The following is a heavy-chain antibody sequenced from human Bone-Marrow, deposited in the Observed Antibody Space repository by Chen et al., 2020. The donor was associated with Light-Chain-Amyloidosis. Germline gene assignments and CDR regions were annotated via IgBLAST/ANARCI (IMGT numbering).Heavy chain of an antibody. Sequence: AEVXKPGSSVKVSCTASGVTFSSYAINWVRQAPGQGLEWMGGIIPIFGTAKNAQHFQGRVTITADKSTVTAYMELSSXXXXXXXXYYXXXGMPMEPYSSSSAFDDWGQGTLVTVSS. V-gene: IGHV1-69*06. CDR2: IIPIFGTA. CDR1: GVTFSSYA. CDR3: XXGMPMEPYSSSSAFDD. D-gene: IGHD6-6*01. J-gene: IGHJ4*02.